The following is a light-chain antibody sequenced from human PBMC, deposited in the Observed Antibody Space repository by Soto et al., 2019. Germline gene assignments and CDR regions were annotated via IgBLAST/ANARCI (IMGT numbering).Light chain of an antibody. Sequence: EIVMTQSPATLSVSPGERATLSCRASQSVSSNLAWYQQKPGQAPRLLIYGASTRATGIPDRFSGSGSGTDFTLTISRLEPEEFAVYYCQQYGTAPWTFGQGTKVDIK. J-gene: IGKJ1*01. V-gene: IGKV3-20*01. CDR2: GAS. CDR1: QSVSSN. CDR3: QQYGTAPWT.